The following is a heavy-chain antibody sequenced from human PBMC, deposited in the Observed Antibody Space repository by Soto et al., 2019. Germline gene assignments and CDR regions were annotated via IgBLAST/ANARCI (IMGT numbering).Heavy chain of an antibody. CDR2: IIPILGIA. CDR1: GGTFSSYT. J-gene: IGHJ5*02. CDR3: ARSMAYDSSGYYAMGVGFDP. V-gene: IGHV1-69*02. D-gene: IGHD3-22*01. Sequence: QVQLVQSGAEVKKPGSSVKVSCKASGGTFSSYTISWVRQAPGQGLEWMGRIIPILGIANYAQKFQGRVTITAEKSTSTAYMELSSLRSEDTAVYYCARSMAYDSSGYYAMGVGFDPWGQGTLVTVSS.